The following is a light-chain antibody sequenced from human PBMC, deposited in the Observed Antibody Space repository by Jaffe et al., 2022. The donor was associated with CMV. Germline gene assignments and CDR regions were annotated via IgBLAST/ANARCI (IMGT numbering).Light chain of an antibody. CDR2: DVN. J-gene: IGLJ2*01. V-gene: IGLV2-14*03. CDR3: SSYTTSHTLI. Sequence: QSALTQPASVSGSPGQSITISCSGTSSDVGAFDYVSWFQQHPGEAPKLLIYDVNNRPSGVSYRFSGSKSGNTASLTISGLQAEDEADYYCSSYTTSHTLIFGGGTFLTVL. CDR1: SSDVGAFDY.